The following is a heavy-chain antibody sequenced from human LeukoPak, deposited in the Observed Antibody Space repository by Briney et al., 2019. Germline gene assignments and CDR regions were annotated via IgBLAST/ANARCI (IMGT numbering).Heavy chain of an antibody. V-gene: IGHV3-33*01. D-gene: IGHD3-22*01. CDR3: ARGPVGDTMIVVVIPLVD. CDR2: IWYDGNNK. J-gene: IGHJ4*02. Sequence: GGSLRLSCAASGFTFSNYGMHWVRQAPGKGLEWMTTIWYDGNNKYYADSVKGRFSISRDNSKNTLYLQMNSLRVEDTAVYYCARGPVGDTMIVVVIPLVDWGQGTLVTVSS. CDR1: GFTFSNYG.